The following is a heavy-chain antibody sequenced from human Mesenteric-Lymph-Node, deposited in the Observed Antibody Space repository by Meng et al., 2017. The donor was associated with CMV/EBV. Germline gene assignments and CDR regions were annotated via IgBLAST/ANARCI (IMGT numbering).Heavy chain of an antibody. CDR3: ATAGAGYYDNDDDYHSPFDY. Sequence: FSSDTSNGVRQAPGQGLEWMGSIIPIFGTPKDAQKFKGRVTITTGESTGTVYMEVSSLRSDDTAVYYCATAGAGYYDNDDDYHSPFDYWGLGTLVTVSS. J-gene: IGHJ4*02. V-gene: IGHV1-69*05. D-gene: IGHD3-22*01. CDR2: IIPIFGTP. CDR1: FSSDT.